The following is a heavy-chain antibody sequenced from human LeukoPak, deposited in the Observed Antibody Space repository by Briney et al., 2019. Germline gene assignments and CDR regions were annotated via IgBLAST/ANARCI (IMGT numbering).Heavy chain of an antibody. CDR3: ARAIAVAGHYYYYGMDV. J-gene: IGHJ6*02. V-gene: IGHV1-69*04. Sequence: ASVKVSCKASGGTFISYAISWVRQAPGQGLEWVGRIIPILGIANYAQKFQGRVTITADKSTSTAYMELSSLRSEDTAVYYCARAIAVAGHYYYYGMDVWGQGTTVTVSS. CDR2: IIPILGIA. CDR1: GGTFISYA. D-gene: IGHD6-19*01.